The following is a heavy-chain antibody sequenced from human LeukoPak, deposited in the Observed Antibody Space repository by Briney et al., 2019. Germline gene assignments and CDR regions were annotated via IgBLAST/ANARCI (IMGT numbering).Heavy chain of an antibody. Sequence: PGGSLRLSCAASGFTFSSYAMSWVRQAPGKGLEWVSAISGSGGSTYYADSVKGRFTISRDNSKNTLYLQMNSLRAKDTAVYYCAKGGRRYSYGSFAYWGQGTLVTVSS. CDR3: AKGGRRYSYGSFAY. CDR2: ISGSGGST. D-gene: IGHD5-18*01. V-gene: IGHV3-23*01. J-gene: IGHJ4*02. CDR1: GFTFSSYA.